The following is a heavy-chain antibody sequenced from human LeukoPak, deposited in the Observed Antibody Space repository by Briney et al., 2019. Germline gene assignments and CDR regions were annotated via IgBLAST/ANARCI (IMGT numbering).Heavy chain of an antibody. CDR1: GGSFSGYY. V-gene: IGHV4-34*01. CDR3: ARVAMVRGVIIRNYYYGMDV. Sequence: SETLSLTCAVYGGSFSGYYWSWIRQPPGNGLEWIGEVNHSRSTNYNPSLKSRVTISVDTSKNQFSLKLSSVTAADTAVYYCARVAMVRGVIIRNYYYGMDVWGQGTTVTVSS. J-gene: IGHJ6*02. D-gene: IGHD3-10*01. CDR2: VNHSRST.